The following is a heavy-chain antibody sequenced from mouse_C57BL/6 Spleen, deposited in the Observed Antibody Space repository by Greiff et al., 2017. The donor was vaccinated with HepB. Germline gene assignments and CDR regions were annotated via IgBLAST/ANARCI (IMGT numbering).Heavy chain of an antibody. CDR1: GYTFTDYY. CDR2: INPNNGGT. J-gene: IGHJ4*01. V-gene: IGHV1-26*01. CDR3: ARSARYPAMDY. D-gene: IGHD1-1*01. Sequence: VQLQQSGPELVKPGASVKISCKASGYTFTDYYMNWVKQSHGKSLEWIGDINPNNGGTSYNQKFKGKATLTVDKSSSTAYMELRSLTSEDSAVYYCARSARYPAMDYWGQGTSVTVSS.